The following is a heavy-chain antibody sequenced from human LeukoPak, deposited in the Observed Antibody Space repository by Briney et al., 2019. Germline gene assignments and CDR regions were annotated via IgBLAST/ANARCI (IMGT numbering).Heavy chain of an antibody. Sequence: PGGALRLSCVASGFTLSDDAMNWVRQAPGKGLEWVSSFKSKYNQVYYAESVRGRFTISTDNSKKPVYLQMNSLRAEDTALYYCARAVPDYPRFDYWGQGALVTVSS. CDR3: ARAVPDYPRFDY. D-gene: IGHD5-12*01. V-gene: IGHV3-23*05. CDR2: FKSKYNQV. CDR1: GFTLSDDA. J-gene: IGHJ4*02.